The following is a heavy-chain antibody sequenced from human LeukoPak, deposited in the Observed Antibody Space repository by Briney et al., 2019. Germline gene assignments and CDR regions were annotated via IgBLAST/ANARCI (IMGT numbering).Heavy chain of an antibody. CDR3: ARAGSYDFWSGYYNGYYYYYMDV. J-gene: IGHJ6*03. Sequence: GGSLRLSCAASGFTVSSNYMSWVRQAPGKGLEWVSVIYSGGSTYYADSVKGRFTTSRDNSKNTLYLQMNSLRAEDTAVYYCARAGSYDFWSGYYNGYYYYYMDVWGKGTTVTVSS. CDR2: IYSGGST. V-gene: IGHV3-66*02. D-gene: IGHD3-3*01. CDR1: GFTVSSNY.